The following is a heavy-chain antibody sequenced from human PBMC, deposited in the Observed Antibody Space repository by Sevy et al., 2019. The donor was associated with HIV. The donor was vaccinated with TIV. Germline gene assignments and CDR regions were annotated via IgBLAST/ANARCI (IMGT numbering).Heavy chain of an antibody. CDR1: GGSISSSNW. V-gene: IGHV4-4*02. CDR2: IYHSGST. CDR3: ARDGATMVQGVDYYYYGMDV. D-gene: IGHD3-10*01. J-gene: IGHJ6*02. Sequence: SETLSLTCAVSGGSISSSNWWSWVRQPPGKGLEWIGEIYHSGSTNYNPSLKSRVTISVDKSKNQFSLMLSSVTAADTAVYYCARDGATMVQGVDYYYYGMDVWGQGTTVTVSS.